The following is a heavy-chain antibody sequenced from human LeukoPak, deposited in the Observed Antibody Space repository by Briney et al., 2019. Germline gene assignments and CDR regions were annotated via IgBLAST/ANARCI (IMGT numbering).Heavy chain of an antibody. Sequence: GESLKISCRGSGYIFSNYWIGWVRQMPGKGLEWMGIIYPGDSDTRYSPSFQGRVTISADKSISTAYLQWNSLKASDTAMYYCARPETGFYCSSTSCYRGGFDYWGQGTLVTVSS. CDR3: ARPETGFYCSSTSCYRGGFDY. CDR2: IYPGDSDT. CDR1: GYIFSNYW. J-gene: IGHJ4*02. V-gene: IGHV5-51*01. D-gene: IGHD2-2*02.